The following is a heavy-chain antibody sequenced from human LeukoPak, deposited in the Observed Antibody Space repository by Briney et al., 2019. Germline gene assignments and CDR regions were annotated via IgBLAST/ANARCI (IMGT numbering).Heavy chain of an antibody. V-gene: IGHV4-59*01. CDR3: ARGSGSSWFY. D-gene: IGHD6-13*01. CDR2: IYYGGST. Sequence: SETLSLTCSVSGGSISSYYWSWIRQPPGKGLEWIGYIYYGGSTNYNPSLKSRVTISVDTSKNQCSLKLSSVTAADTAVYYCARGSGSSWFYWGQGTLVTVSS. J-gene: IGHJ4*02. CDR1: GGSISSYY.